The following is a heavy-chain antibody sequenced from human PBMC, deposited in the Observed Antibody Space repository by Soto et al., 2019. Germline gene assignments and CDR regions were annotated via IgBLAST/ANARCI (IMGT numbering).Heavy chain of an antibody. CDR3: ARGARIAASYYYYYYYMDV. CDR1: GFTFISYG. Sequence: QVQLVESGVGVVQPGRSLRLSCAASGFTFISYGMHWVRQAPGKGLEWVAVIWYDGSNKYYADSVKGRFTISRDNSKNTLYLQMNNLRAEDTAVYYCARGARIAASYYYYYYYMDVWGKGTTVTVSS. J-gene: IGHJ6*03. CDR2: IWYDGSNK. D-gene: IGHD6-13*01. V-gene: IGHV3-33*01.